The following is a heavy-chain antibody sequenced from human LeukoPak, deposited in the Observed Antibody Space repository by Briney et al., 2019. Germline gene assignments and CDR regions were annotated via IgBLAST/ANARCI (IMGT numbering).Heavy chain of an antibody. D-gene: IGHD5-24*01. Sequence: ASVKVSCKASGYTFNSYGINWVRQAPGQGLEWMGWISAYNGNTNYAQKFQGRVTMTRDTSISTAYMELSRLRSDDTAVYYCARDGGYNSFDYWGQGTLVTVSS. V-gene: IGHV1-18*01. CDR3: ARDGGYNSFDY. CDR2: ISAYNGNT. CDR1: GYTFNSYG. J-gene: IGHJ4*02.